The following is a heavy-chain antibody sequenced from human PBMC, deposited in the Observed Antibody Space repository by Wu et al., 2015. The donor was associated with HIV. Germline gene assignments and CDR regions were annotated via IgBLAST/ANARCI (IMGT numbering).Heavy chain of an antibody. CDR1: GYTFTGHY. D-gene: IGHD6-19*01. CDR3: ARDYAAGPKDAFDI. CDR2: INTYNGNT. J-gene: IGHJ3*02. Sequence: QVQLVQSEAEVKKPGASVKVSCKASGYTFTGHYLHWVRQAPGQGLEWMGWINTYNGNTNHAQKLQGRVTMTTDTSTSTVYMELRSLRSDDTAVYYCARDYAAGPKDAFDIWGQGTMLTVSS. V-gene: IGHV1-18*01.